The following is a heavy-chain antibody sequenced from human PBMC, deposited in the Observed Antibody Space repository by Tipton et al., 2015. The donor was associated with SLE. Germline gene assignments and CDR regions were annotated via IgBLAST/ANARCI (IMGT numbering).Heavy chain of an antibody. Sequence: LRLSCTVSGGSISSSSYYWGWIRQPPGKGLGWIGSIYYSGSTYYNPSLKSRVTISVDTSKNQFSLKLSSVTAADTAVYYCARHDYGDYGYFDYWGQGTLVTVSS. CDR3: ARHDYGDYGYFDY. J-gene: IGHJ4*02. V-gene: IGHV4-39*01. CDR1: GGSISSSSYY. CDR2: IYYSGST. D-gene: IGHD4-17*01.